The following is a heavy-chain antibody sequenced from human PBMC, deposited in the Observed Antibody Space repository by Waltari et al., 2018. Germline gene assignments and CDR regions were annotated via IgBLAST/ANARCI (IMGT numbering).Heavy chain of an antibody. CDR2: IYNTGST. D-gene: IGHD3-10*01. J-gene: IGHJ4*02. V-gene: IGHV4-61*02. CDR1: GGSITTDNYY. CDR3: ARHILVEDGSLFDY. Sequence: QVQLQESGPGLVKPSQTLSLTCTVSGGSITTDNYYWNWIRQPAEKGLEWIGRIYNTGSTTYNPSLKSRVTISVDTSKNQFSLNLKSVTAADTAVYYCARHILVEDGSLFDYWGQGTLVTVSS.